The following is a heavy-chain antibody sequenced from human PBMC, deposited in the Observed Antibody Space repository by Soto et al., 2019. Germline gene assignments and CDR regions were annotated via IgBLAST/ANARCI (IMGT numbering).Heavy chain of an antibody. V-gene: IGHV3-30*18. CDR2: ISYDGSNK. Sequence: GGSLRLSCAASGFTFSSYGMHWVRQAPGKGLEWVAVISYDGSNKYYADSVKGRFTISRDNSKNTLYLQMNSLRAEDTAVYYCAKGPNYYATVNPNYWGQGTLVTVSS. D-gene: IGHD3-10*01. CDR1: GFTFSSYG. CDR3: AKGPNYYATVNPNY. J-gene: IGHJ4*02.